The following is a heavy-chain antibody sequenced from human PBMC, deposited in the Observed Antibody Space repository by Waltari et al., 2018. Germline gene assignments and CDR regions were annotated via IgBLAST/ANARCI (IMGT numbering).Heavy chain of an antibody. Sequence: EVQLVESGGGLVQPGRSLRPSCGASGFPFDDYAMHWVRQAPGKCLEWFSVISWNSGNIGYADSVKGRFTISRDNAKNSLYLQMNSLRTGDTALYYCAKGHSGSYGLDSWGQGTLVTVSP. CDR2: ISWNSGNI. D-gene: IGHD1-26*01. CDR1: GFPFDDYA. CDR3: AKGHSGSYGLDS. V-gene: IGHV3-9*01. J-gene: IGHJ4*02.